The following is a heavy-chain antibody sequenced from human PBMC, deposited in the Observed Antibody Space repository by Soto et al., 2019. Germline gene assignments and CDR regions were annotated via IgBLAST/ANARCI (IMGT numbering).Heavy chain of an antibody. CDR1: GGSISSYY. Sequence: ETLSLTCTVSGGSISSYYWSWIRQPAGKGLEWIGRIYTSGSTNYNPSLKSRVTMSVDTSKNQFSLKLSSVTAADTAVYYCARACSSNSCYDVFDYWGQGTLVTVSS. D-gene: IGHD2-2*01. CDR3: ARACSSNSCYDVFDY. CDR2: IYTSGST. J-gene: IGHJ4*02. V-gene: IGHV4-4*07.